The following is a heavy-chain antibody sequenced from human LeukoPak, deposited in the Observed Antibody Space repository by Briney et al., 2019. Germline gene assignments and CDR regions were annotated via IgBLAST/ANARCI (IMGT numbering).Heavy chain of an antibody. D-gene: IGHD1-26*01. CDR3: ARDLGVWRGGSYSDAFDI. V-gene: IGHV4-4*07. CDR1: GGSISGHY. Sequence: PSETLSLTCTVSGGSISGHYWSYIRQPAGKGLEWIGRINTSGSTNYNPSLKSRVTISVDTSKNQFSLKLSSVTAADTAVYYCARDLGVWRGGSYSDAFDIWGQGTMVTVPS. CDR2: INTSGST. J-gene: IGHJ3*02.